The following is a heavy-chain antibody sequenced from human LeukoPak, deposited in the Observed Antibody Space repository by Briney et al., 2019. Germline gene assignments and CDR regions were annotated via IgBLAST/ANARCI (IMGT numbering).Heavy chain of an antibody. V-gene: IGHV3-23*01. D-gene: IGHD1-26*01. J-gene: IGHJ4*02. CDR2: ISGSGGST. CDR3: AKGVGTNKGGYYFDY. CDR1: GFAFSNFA. Sequence: QTGGSVTLSCAASGFAFSNFAMSWVRQAPGKGLDWVSSISGSGGSTYYADSVKGRFTISRDSSKNTLYLQMNSLRAEDTAVYYCAKGVGTNKGGYYFDYWGQGTPVTVSS.